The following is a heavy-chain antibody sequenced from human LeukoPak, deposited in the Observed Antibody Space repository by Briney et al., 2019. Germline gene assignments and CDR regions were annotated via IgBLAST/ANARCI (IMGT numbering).Heavy chain of an antibody. Sequence: GGSLRLSCAASGFTFNSYEMNWVCQAPGKGLEWVSYISSSGNTIYYADSVEGRFTISRDNAKNSLYLQMNSLRAEDTAVYYCARDPVCDYWGQGTLVTVSS. CDR1: GFTFNSYE. J-gene: IGHJ4*02. CDR3: ARDPVCDY. V-gene: IGHV3-48*03. CDR2: ISSSGNTI.